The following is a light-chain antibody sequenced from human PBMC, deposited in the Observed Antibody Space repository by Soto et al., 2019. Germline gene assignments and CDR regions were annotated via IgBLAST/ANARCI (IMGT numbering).Light chain of an antibody. J-gene: IGKJ1*01. Sequence: EIVLTQSPGTLSLSPGERATLSCRATQTIISNFLAWYQQKPGQAPKLVIHGASTRATGIPDRFSGSGSGTDFTLTISRVEPEDFAVYYYQLYGSSPKTFGQGTKVEV. V-gene: IGKV3-20*01. CDR2: GAS. CDR3: QLYGSSPKT. CDR1: QTIISNF.